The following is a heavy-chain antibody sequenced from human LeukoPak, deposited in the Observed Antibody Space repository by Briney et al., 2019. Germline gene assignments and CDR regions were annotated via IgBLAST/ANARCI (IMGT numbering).Heavy chain of an antibody. CDR3: ATKDYGDAFDI. Sequence: PGGSLRLSCAASGFTVSSNYMSWVRQAPGKGLEWVSVIYSGGSTYYADSVKGRFTISRDNSKNTLYLQMNSLRAEDTAVYYCATKDYGDAFDIWGQGTMVTVSS. CDR2: IYSGGST. J-gene: IGHJ3*02. V-gene: IGHV3-53*01. CDR1: GFTVSSNY. D-gene: IGHD4-17*01.